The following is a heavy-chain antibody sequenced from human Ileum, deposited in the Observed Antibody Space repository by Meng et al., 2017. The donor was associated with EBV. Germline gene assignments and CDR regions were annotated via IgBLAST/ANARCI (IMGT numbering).Heavy chain of an antibody. J-gene: IGHJ4*02. CDR2: MSDSGIT. V-gene: IGHV4-4*02. CDR1: GGSISVINW. CDR3: AKNGEKYFEY. Sequence: QVQLQESGPGRVHPSGTLSLTCAVSGGSISVINWWSWVRQSPEKGLEWIGEMSDSGITHYNPSLKSRVTISADKSNNQFSLKLTSVTSADTAVYFCAKNGEKYFEYWGQGTLVTVSS.